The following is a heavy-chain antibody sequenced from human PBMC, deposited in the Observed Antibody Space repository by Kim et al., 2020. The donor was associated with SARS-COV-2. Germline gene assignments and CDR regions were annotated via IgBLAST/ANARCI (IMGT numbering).Heavy chain of an antibody. J-gene: IGHJ4*02. D-gene: IGHD7-27*01. CDR3: ARDRGPGDFDY. Sequence: KYDASSGKGRFTISRDNSTNTLFLQMNSLRAEDTAVYYCARDRGPGDFDYWGQGTLVTVSS. V-gene: IGHV3-30*01. CDR2: K.